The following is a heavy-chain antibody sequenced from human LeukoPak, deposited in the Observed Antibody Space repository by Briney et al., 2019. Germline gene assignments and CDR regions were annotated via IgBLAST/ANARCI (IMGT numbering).Heavy chain of an antibody. D-gene: IGHD4-17*01. J-gene: IGHJ3*02. CDR3: ARAEHDYGDYAYAFDI. CDR1: GYTFTGYY. V-gene: IGHV1-2*02. CDR2: INPNSGGT. Sequence: ASVKVSRKASGYTFTGYYMHWVRQAPGQGLEWMGWINPNSGGTNYAQKFQGRVTMTRDTSISTAYMELSRLRSDDTAVYYCARAEHDYGDYAYAFDIWGQGTMVTVSS.